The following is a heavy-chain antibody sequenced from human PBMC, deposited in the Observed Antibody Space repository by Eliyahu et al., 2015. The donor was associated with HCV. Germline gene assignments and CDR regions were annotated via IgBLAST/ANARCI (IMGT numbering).Heavy chain of an antibody. CDR2: IAYDGSNK. D-gene: IGHD6-19*01. CDR3: ARGGWQWGQDHYGMDV. CDR1: GFTFSXYA. Sequence: QVQLVESGGGVVQPGRSLRLSCAASGFTFSXYAMPWXRQAPGKGXEWVAVIAYDGSNKYXAXSVKGRFTISRDNSKNXLYLQMNSLRAEDTAVYYCARGGWQWGQDHYGMDVWGQGTTVTVSS. V-gene: IGHV3-30*04. J-gene: IGHJ6*02.